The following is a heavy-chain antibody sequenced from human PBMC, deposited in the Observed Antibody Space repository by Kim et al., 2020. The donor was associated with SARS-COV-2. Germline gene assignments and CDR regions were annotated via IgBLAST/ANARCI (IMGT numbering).Heavy chain of an antibody. D-gene: IGHD2-15*01. Sequence: GGSLRLSCAASGFTFSSYGMHWVRQAPGKGLEWVAVISYDGSNKYYADSVKGRFTISRDNSKNTLYLQMNSLRAEDTAVYYCANCHLRGGVARPGDYWGQGTLVTVSS. CDR1: GFTFSSYG. J-gene: IGHJ4*02. CDR3: ANCHLRGGVARPGDY. CDR2: ISYDGSNK. V-gene: IGHV3-30*18.